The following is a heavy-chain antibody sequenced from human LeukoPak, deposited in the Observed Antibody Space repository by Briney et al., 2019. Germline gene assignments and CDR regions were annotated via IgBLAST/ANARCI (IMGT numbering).Heavy chain of an antibody. CDR2: IYHSGST. CDR1: GGSISSGGYS. V-gene: IGHV4-30-2*01. CDR3: ARAGYSGYSFDY. Sequence: SETLSLTCAVSGGSISSGGYSWSWIRQPPGKGLEWIGYIYHSGSTYYNPSLKSRVTISVDRSRSQFSLKLSSVTAADTAVYYCARAGYSGYSFDYWGQGTLVTVSS. J-gene: IGHJ4*02. D-gene: IGHD5-12*01.